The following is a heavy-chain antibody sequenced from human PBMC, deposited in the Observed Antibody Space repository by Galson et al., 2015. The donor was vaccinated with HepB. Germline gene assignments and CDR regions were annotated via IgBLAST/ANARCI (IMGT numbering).Heavy chain of an antibody. Sequence: TLSLTCTVSGGSVKSGDDYWTWIRQPPGKGLEWIGYIYHNGNAYYNSSLKSRIIISIDTSNNQFFLKLSSVTAADTAVYYCARDSNYYDSSGEGRYFYYGMDVWGQGTTVTVSS. CDR3: ARDSNYYDSSGEGRYFYYGMDV. J-gene: IGHJ6*02. CDR2: IYHNGNA. CDR1: GGSVKSGDDY. V-gene: IGHV4-30-4*01. D-gene: IGHD3-22*01.